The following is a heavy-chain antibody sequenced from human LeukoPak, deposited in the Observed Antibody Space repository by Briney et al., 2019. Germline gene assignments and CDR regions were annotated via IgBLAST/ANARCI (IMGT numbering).Heavy chain of an antibody. Sequence: GRSLRLSCAASGFTFSSYAMPWVRQAPGKGLEWVAVISYDGSNKYYADSVKGRFTISRDNSKNTLYLQMNSLRAEDTAVYYCASTMSSIFVPGGYFDYWGQGTLVTVSS. CDR1: GFTFSSYA. D-gene: IGHD3-3*01. CDR2: ISYDGSNK. J-gene: IGHJ4*02. V-gene: IGHV3-30-3*01. CDR3: ASTMSSIFVPGGYFDY.